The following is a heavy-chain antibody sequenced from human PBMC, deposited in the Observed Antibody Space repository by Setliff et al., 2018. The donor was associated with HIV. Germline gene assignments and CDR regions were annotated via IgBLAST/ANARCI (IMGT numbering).Heavy chain of an antibody. D-gene: IGHD3-22*01. J-gene: IGHJ3*02. V-gene: IGHV4-38-2*01. CDR3: ARQGAGYYYDRSEYYTGNGFDM. CDR2: MCHGGNNN. CDR1: GYSISSDYC. Sequence: PSETLSLTCGVSGYSISSDYCWGWIRQPPGKGLEWIGNMCHGGNNNYYNPSLKSRVTISVDTSKNQFSLKLTSVTAADTAVYYCARQGAGYYYDRSEYYTGNGFDMWGQGTMVTVSS.